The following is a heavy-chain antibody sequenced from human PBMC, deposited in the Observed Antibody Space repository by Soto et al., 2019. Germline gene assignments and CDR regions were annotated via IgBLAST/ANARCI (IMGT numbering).Heavy chain of an antibody. CDR2: IWYDGSNK. CDR1: GFTFSSYW. CDR3: ARKSLDYYGSEGFDY. D-gene: IGHD3-10*01. Sequence: GGSLRLSCAASGFTFSSYWMSWVRQAPGKGLEWVAVIWYDGSNKYYADSVKGRFTISRDNSKNTLYLQMNSLRAEDTAVYYCARKSLDYYGSEGFDYWGQGTLVTVSS. J-gene: IGHJ4*02. V-gene: IGHV3-33*08.